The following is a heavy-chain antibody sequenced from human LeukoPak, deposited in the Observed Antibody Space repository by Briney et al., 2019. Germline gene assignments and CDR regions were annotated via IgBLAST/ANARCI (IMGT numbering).Heavy chain of an antibody. Sequence: PSETLSLTCTVSGGSISSYYWSWIRQPPGKGLEWIGYIYYSGSTNYNPSLKSRVTISVDTSKNQFSLKLSSVTAADTAVYYCARGGAMVRGQLDYWGQGTLVTVSS. CDR3: ARGGAMVRGQLDY. V-gene: IGHV4-59*01. CDR2: IYYSGST. J-gene: IGHJ4*02. CDR1: GGSISSYY. D-gene: IGHD3-10*01.